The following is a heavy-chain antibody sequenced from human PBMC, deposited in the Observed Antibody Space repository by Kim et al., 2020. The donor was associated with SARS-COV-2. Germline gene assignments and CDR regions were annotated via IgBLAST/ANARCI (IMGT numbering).Heavy chain of an antibody. CDR3: TRPLSGYRTHNWFDP. D-gene: IGHD3-9*01. CDR1: GFTFSGSA. V-gene: IGHV3-73*01. CDR2: IRSKANSYAT. Sequence: GSLRLSCAASGFTFSGSAMHWVRQASGKGLEWVGRIRSKANSYATAYAASVKGRFTISRDDSKNTAYLQMNSLKTEDTAVYYCTRPLSGYRTHNWFDPWGQGTLVTVSS. J-gene: IGHJ5*02.